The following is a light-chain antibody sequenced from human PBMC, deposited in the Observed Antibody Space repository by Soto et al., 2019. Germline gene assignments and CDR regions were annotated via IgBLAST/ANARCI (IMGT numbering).Light chain of an antibody. J-gene: IGLJ1*01. CDR1: GSDVCAYNY. CDR3: CSYAGSNNYV. V-gene: IGLV2-8*01. Sequence: QSVLTQPPSASGSPGQSVTISCTGTGSDVCAYNYVSWYRQYPGKAPKLVIFEVNKRPSGVPDRISGSKSGITASLTVSGLQAEDEADYYCCSYAGSNNYVFGTGTKVTVL. CDR2: EVN.